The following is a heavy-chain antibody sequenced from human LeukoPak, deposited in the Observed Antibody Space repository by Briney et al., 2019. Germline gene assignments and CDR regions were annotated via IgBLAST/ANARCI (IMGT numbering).Heavy chain of an antibody. J-gene: IGHJ5*02. CDR1: GYPFSTYE. V-gene: IGHV1-8*01. D-gene: IGHD1-14*01. Sequence: ASVKVSCKTSGYPFSTYEINWVRQAAGQGLEWMGWVHPNSGNTDYAQKFQGRVTMTRDTSISTANMELSGLRSDDAAVYFCARGPRNDPWGQGTLVTVSS. CDR3: ARGPRNDP. CDR2: VHPNSGNT.